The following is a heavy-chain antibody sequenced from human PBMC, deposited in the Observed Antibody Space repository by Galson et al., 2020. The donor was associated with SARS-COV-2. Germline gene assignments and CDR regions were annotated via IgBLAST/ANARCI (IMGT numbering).Heavy chain of an antibody. V-gene: IGHV3-23*01. CDR2: IGGDGNNI. D-gene: IGHD3-10*01. Sequence: GGSMRPSCPASGYTFTDYAIKWVSQVPGKGLEWVAVIGGDGNNIHYADPVVGRFTVSRDNSKNMAYLQMNSLRAEDTAVYYCGQYGQYMADVWGQGTLVTVSS. CDR3: GQYGQYMADV. CDR1: GYTFTDYA. J-gene: IGHJ4*02.